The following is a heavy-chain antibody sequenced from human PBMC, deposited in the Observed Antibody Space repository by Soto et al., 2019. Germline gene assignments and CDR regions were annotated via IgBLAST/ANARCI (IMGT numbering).Heavy chain of an antibody. CDR2: IKKDGSER. CDR1: GSTFNSYW. Sequence: EVQLAESGGGLVQPGGSLRLSCEASGSTFNSYWMNWVRQAPGKGLEWVAIIKKDGSERYYVGSVKGRFTISRDNAKNSLFLQMNDLRAEDTAVYYCAGGSGWLIDYWGRGTLVTVSS. J-gene: IGHJ4*02. V-gene: IGHV3-7*03. D-gene: IGHD6-19*01. CDR3: AGGSGWLIDY.